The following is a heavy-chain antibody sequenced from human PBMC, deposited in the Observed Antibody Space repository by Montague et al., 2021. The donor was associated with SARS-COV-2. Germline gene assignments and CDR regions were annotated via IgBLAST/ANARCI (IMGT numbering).Heavy chain of an antibody. D-gene: IGHD4/OR15-4a*01. CDR1: GDSISGHY. V-gene: IGHV4-59*08. J-gene: IGHJ3*02. Sequence: SETLSLTCVVSGDSISGHYWTWIRQPPGKGLEWIGYVSFSGSPNSNSSLKSRVTISAETSKKKFSLKLTSVTAADTAMYYCAKPRGVDGATRFAFDTWGQGTMVIVSS. CDR3: AKPRGVDGATRFAFDT. CDR2: VSFSGSP.